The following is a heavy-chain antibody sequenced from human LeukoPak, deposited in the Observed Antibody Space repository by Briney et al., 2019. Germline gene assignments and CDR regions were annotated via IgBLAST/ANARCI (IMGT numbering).Heavy chain of an antibody. CDR1: GGSISSYY. J-gene: IGHJ5*02. CDR3: ARATTGEPYRWFHP. Sequence: SQTLSLTCTVSGGSISSYYWSWIRQPPGKGLEWIGYIYYTGSTNYTPSLRSRFTISGDTSKNQFSLKLSSVTAADTAVYYCARATTGEPYRWFHPWGQGTLVTVSS. D-gene: IGHD3-16*01. CDR2: IYYTGST. V-gene: IGHV4-59*01.